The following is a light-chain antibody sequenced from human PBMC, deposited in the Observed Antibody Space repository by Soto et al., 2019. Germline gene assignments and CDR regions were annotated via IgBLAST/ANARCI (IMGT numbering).Light chain of an antibody. V-gene: IGLV1-40*01. Sequence: QSVLTQPPSVSGAPGQRVTISCTGSSSNIGAGYDVHWYQQFPGTAPKLLIYGNSNRPSGVPDRFSGYKSGTSASLAITGLQAEDEADYYCQSYDNSLSGSYVFGTGTKLTVL. CDR3: QSYDNSLSGSYV. CDR2: GNS. CDR1: SSNIGAGYD. J-gene: IGLJ1*01.